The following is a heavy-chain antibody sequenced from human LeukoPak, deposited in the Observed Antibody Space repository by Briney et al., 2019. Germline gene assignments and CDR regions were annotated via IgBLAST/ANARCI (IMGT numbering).Heavy chain of an antibody. Sequence: SETLSLTCTGSGASIDFESYYWSWVRQSAGKGLEWIGRINHGGVTNYNPSLQSRVTISLDTSQKQFSLKLNSVTAADTAVYYCARGHDYYSEYFQHWGQGTLVTVSS. V-gene: IGHV4-61*02. CDR3: ARGHDYYSEYFQH. J-gene: IGHJ1*01. CDR2: INHGGVT. CDR1: GASIDFESYY. D-gene: IGHD1-26*01.